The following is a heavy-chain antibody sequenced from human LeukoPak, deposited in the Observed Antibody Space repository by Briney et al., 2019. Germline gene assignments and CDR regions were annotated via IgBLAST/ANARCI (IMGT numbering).Heavy chain of an antibody. V-gene: IGHV3-23*01. CDR2: ISGSGGST. CDR3: AKDQPPSLGYCSSTSCFLDY. Sequence: GGSLRLSCAASVFTFSSYAMSWVRQAPGKGLEWVSAISGSGGSTYYADSVKGRFTISRDNSKNTLYLQMNSLRAEDTAVYYCAKDQPPSLGYCSSTSCFLDYWGQGTLVTVSS. J-gene: IGHJ4*02. CDR1: VFTFSSYA. D-gene: IGHD2-2*01.